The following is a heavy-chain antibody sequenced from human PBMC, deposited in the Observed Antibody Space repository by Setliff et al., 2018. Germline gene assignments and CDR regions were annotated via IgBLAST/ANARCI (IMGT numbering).Heavy chain of an antibody. CDR1: GYTFTSYY. Sequence: ASVKVSCKASGYTFTSYYMHWVRQAPGQGLEWMGIINPSGGSTSYAQKFQGRVTMTRDTSTSTVYMELSSLRSEDTAVYYCARGGGGPDSSGYFEYFQHWARAPWSPSPQ. CDR2: INPSGGST. V-gene: IGHV1-46*01. J-gene: IGHJ1*01. D-gene: IGHD3-22*01. CDR3: ARGGGGPDSSGYFEYFQH.